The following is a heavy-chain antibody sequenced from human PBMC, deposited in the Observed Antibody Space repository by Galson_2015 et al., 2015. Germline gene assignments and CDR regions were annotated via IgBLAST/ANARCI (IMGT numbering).Heavy chain of an antibody. CDR3: AKDARHFDFWSGPYYYYYYLDV. CDR1: GFTFFSYA. V-gene: IGHV3-23*01. CDR2: ISGSGHKT. D-gene: IGHD3-3*01. Sequence: SLRLSCAASGFTFFSYAMNWVRQAPGKGLEWVSGISGSGHKTYHTDSVKGRFNISRDNSKNTLYLQMNSLRAEDTAVYYCAKDARHFDFWSGPYYYYYYLDVWDKGTTVTVSS. J-gene: IGHJ6*03.